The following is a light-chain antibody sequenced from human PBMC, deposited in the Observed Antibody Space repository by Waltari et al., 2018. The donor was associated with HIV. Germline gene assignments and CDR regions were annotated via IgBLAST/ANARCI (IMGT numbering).Light chain of an antibody. CDR1: SSDIGGYNY. CDR2: DVN. V-gene: IGLV2-11*01. CDR3: CSYAGNSDVV. Sequence: QSALTQPHSVSGSPGQSVTISCTGTSSDIGGYNYVSWYRQFPGKAPSVIIHDVNKSPSGVPDRFSGSKSGNTASLTISGLQTDDEADYYCCSYAGNSDVVFGGGTTLTVL. J-gene: IGLJ2*01.